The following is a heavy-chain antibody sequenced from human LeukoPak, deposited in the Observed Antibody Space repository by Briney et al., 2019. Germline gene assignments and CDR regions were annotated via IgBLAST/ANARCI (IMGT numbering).Heavy chain of an antibody. D-gene: IGHD2-15*01. Sequence: SETLSLTCDVNGGSLSGSYWSWIRQSPKKGLEWIGEINQSGNSNYNPSLKSRVTILVDTSKNQFSLKLSSVTAADTAVYYCARVVVVAAESYYFDYWGQGTLVTVSS. CDR1: GGSLSGSY. J-gene: IGHJ4*02. CDR3: ARVVVVAAESYYFDY. V-gene: IGHV4-34*01. CDR2: INQSGNS.